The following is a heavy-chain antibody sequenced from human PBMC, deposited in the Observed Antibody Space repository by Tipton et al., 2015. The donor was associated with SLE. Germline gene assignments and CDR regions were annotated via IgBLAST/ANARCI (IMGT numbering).Heavy chain of an antibody. D-gene: IGHD3-10*01. CDR1: GGSISSYY. J-gene: IGHJ4*01. CDR3: ARGAKERITLVRVRPYYFDY. Sequence: TLSLTCTVSGGSISSYYWSWIRQPAGKGLEWIGRIYISGSTNYNPSLKSRVTISVDTSKNQLSLKLTSVTAADTSVYYCARGAKERITLVRVRPYYFDYWGQGSLVTVSS. V-gene: IGHV4-4*07. CDR2: IYISGST.